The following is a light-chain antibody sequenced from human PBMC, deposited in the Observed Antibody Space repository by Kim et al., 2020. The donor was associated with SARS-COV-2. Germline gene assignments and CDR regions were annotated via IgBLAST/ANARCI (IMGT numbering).Light chain of an antibody. Sequence: QPVLTQSPSASASLGASVKLTCTLSSGHRNYAIAWHQQQPEKGPRYLMKLNSDGSHSKGDGIPDRFSGSSSGAERHLTISSLQSEDEADYYCQTWGTGIRVFGGGTQLTVL. CDR3: QTWGTGIRV. V-gene: IGLV4-69*01. CDR1: SGHRNYA. CDR2: LNSDGSH. J-gene: IGLJ3*02.